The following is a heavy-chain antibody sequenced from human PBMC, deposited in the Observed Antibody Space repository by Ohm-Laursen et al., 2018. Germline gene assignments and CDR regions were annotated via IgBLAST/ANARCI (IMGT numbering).Heavy chain of an antibody. CDR1: GFTFSNYG. J-gene: IGHJ6*02. CDR2: ISHDGSNK. Sequence: SLRLSCAASGFTFSNYGMHWVRQAPGQGLAWVAVISHDGSNKYYADSVKGRFTVSRDSSKNTLYLQMNSLRAEDTAVYYCAKDQSHGSMIAVLVTYGMDVWGQGTTVTVSS. D-gene: IGHD3-22*01. V-gene: IGHV3-30*18. CDR3: AKDQSHGSMIAVLVTYGMDV.